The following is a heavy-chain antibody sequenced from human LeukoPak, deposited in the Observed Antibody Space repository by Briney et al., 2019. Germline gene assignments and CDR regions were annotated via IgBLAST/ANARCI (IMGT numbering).Heavy chain of an antibody. Sequence: SETLSLTCTVSGGSISSYYWSWIRQPPGKGLEWMGYIYYSGSTNYNPSLKSRVTISVDTSKNQFSLKLSSVTAADTAVYYCARGRDDFWSGYYSGHFDYWGQGTLVTVSS. CDR3: ARGRDDFWSGYYSGHFDY. D-gene: IGHD3-3*01. J-gene: IGHJ4*02. CDR2: IYYSGST. CDR1: GGSISSYY. V-gene: IGHV4-59*01.